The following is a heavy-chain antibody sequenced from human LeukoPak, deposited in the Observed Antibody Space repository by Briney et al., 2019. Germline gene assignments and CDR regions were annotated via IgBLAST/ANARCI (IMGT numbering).Heavy chain of an antibody. Sequence: GGSLRLSCAASGFTFSTHAMSWVRQAPGKGLEWVSALTDSGAGTFYADSVKGRFTISRDNSKNTLYLQMNSLRAEDTAVYFCAKRYTSGSYYFDYWGQGTLLTVSS. CDR1: GFTFSTHA. V-gene: IGHV3-23*01. D-gene: IGHD6-19*01. CDR3: AKRYTSGSYYFDY. J-gene: IGHJ4*02. CDR2: LTDSGAGT.